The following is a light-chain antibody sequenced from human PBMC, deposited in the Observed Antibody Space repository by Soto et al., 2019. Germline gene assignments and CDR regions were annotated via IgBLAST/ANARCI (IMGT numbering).Light chain of an antibody. CDR1: QHITND. V-gene: IGKV1-17*01. CDR2: LAS. J-gene: IGKJ2*01. CDR3: LHHNGYPPV. Sequence: DIQMTQSPSSLSASVGDTVTITCRASQHITNDCAWYQQKAGRDPQCLILLASRLQTGVPSRFSGSGSGTEFTLTISSLQPEDFATYYCLHHNGYPPVFGQGTKVEIK.